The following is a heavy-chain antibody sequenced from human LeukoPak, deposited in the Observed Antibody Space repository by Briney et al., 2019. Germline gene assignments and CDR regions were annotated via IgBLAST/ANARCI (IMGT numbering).Heavy chain of an antibody. D-gene: IGHD6-19*01. CDR1: GGSIRSYY. Sequence: SETLYLTCTVSGGSIRSYYWSWIRQPPGKGLEWIGYIAYSGSTNYNPSLKSRVTISVDTSKNQFSLKLSSVTAADTAVYYCARGSSSGWYTSDYWGQGTLVTVSS. CDR2: IAYSGST. CDR3: ARGSSSGWYTSDY. V-gene: IGHV4-59*01. J-gene: IGHJ4*02.